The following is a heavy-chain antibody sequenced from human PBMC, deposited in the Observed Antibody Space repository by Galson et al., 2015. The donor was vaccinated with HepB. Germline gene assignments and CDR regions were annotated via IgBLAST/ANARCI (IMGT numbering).Heavy chain of an antibody. Sequence: SVKVSCKVSGYTLTESSMHWVRQAPGKGLEWMGSFDPEDGETVYAQKFQGRVTLTGDTSTDTAYMELSSLRSEDTAVYYCARWAAAWDYWGQGTLVTVSS. CDR1: GYTLTESS. D-gene: IGHD6-13*01. CDR3: ARWAAAWDY. CDR2: FDPEDGET. J-gene: IGHJ4*02. V-gene: IGHV1-24*01.